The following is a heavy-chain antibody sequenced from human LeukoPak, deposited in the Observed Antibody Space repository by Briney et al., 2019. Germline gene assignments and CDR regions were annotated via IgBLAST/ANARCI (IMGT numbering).Heavy chain of an antibody. D-gene: IGHD4-23*01. CDR2: IYYSGST. J-gene: IGHJ4*02. CDR3: ARDRGTVVTPDYFDY. V-gene: IGHV4-59*01. Sequence: SETLSLTCTVSGGSISSYYWSWIRQPPGKGLEWIGYIYYSGSTNYNPSLKSRVTISVDTSKNQFSPKLSSVTAADTAVYYCARDRGTVVTPDYFDYWSQGTLVTVSS. CDR1: GGSISSYY.